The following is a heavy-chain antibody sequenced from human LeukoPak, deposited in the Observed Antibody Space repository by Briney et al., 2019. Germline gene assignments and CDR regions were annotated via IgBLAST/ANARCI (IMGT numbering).Heavy chain of an antibody. CDR1: GGSISSSSYY. CDR3: ARPLAFAYCGGDCQGAFDV. V-gene: IGHV4-39*07. J-gene: IGHJ3*01. Sequence: SETLSLTCTVSGGSISSSSYYWGWIRQPPGKGLEWIGSIYYSGSTFYNPSLKSRVTMLIDTSKSQFSLKLSSVTAADTAVYYCARPLAFAYCGGDCQGAFDVWGQGTVVTVSS. CDR2: IYYSGST. D-gene: IGHD2-21*02.